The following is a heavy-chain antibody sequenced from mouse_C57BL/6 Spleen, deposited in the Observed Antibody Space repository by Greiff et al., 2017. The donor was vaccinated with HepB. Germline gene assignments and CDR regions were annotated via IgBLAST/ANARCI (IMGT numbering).Heavy chain of an antibody. D-gene: IGHD1-3*01. J-gene: IGHJ4*01. Sequence: DVMLVESGGGLVQPKGSLKLSCAASGFTFNTYAMHWVRQAPGKGLEWVARIRSKSSNYATYYADSVKDRFTISRDDSQSMLYLQMNNLKTEDTAMYYCVGEKLYRSAMDYWGQGTSVTVSS. CDR3: VGEKLYRSAMDY. CDR2: IRSKSSNYAT. CDR1: GFTFNTYA. V-gene: IGHV10-3*01.